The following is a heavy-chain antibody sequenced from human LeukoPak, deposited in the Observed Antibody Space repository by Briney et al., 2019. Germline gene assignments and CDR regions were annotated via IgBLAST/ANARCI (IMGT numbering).Heavy chain of an antibody. Sequence: SETLSLTCAVYGGSFSGYYCSWIRQPPGKGLEWIGEINHSGSTNYNPSLKSRGTISVDTSKNQFSLKLSSVTAADTAVYYCARFGGGSPGAFDIWGQGTMVTVSS. CDR1: GGSFSGYY. D-gene: IGHD2-15*01. V-gene: IGHV4-34*01. CDR2: INHSGST. J-gene: IGHJ3*02. CDR3: ARFGGGSPGAFDI.